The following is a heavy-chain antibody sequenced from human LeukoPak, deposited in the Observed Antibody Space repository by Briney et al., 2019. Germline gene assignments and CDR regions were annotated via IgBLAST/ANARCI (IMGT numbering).Heavy chain of an antibody. J-gene: IGHJ3*02. V-gene: IGHV3-30-3*01. CDR1: GFTFSSYA. D-gene: IGHD3-22*01. CDR3: ARDYYDSSGYHAFDI. Sequence: GGSLRLSCAASGFTFSSYAMHWVRQAPGKGLEWVAVISYDGSNKYYADSVKGQFTISRDNSKNTLYLQMNSLRAEDTAVYYCARDYYDSSGYHAFDIWGQGTMVTVSS. CDR2: ISYDGSNK.